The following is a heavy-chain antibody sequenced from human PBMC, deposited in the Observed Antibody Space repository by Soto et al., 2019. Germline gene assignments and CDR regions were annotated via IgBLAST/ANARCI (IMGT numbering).Heavy chain of an antibody. J-gene: IGHJ6*02. Sequence: QVQLVQSGAEVKKPGSSVKVSCKASGGTFSSYAISWVRQAPGQGLEWMGGIIPIFGTANYAQKFQGRVTITADKSTSTAYMELSSLRSEDTAVYYCARDQLAIFGVVIRPNYYYYGMDVWGQGTTVTVSS. CDR3: ARDQLAIFGVVIRPNYYYYGMDV. CDR1: GGTFSSYA. CDR2: IIPIFGTA. V-gene: IGHV1-69*06. D-gene: IGHD3-3*01.